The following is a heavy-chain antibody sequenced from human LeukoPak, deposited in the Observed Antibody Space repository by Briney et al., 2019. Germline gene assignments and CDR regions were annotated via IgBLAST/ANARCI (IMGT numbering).Heavy chain of an antibody. J-gene: IGHJ5*02. V-gene: IGHV3-23*01. D-gene: IGHD3-22*01. CDR2: ISGNGANT. CDR3: AKGGVVNWFDP. Sequence: PGGSLRLSCAAASGFTFSPYSMTWVRQGPGKGLEWVSTISGNGANTYYGDSVKGRFTISRDNPKNTLYLQMNSLRVDDTAVYYCAKGGVVNWFDPWGQGTLVTVSS. CDR1: GFTFSPYS.